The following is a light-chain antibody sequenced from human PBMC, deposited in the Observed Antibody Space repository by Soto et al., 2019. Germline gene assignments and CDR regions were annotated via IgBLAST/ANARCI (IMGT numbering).Light chain of an antibody. CDR3: QKYNSGLIT. Sequence: DNQMTQSPSSMSASVGDRVTITCRASQVIGNYLAWYQQKPGKVPKLLIYGAYTLQSGVPSRFSGSGSGTDFTLTISSLQPEDVAIYYCQKYNSGLITFGQGTRLEIK. CDR1: QVIGNY. V-gene: IGKV1-27*01. CDR2: GAY. J-gene: IGKJ5*01.